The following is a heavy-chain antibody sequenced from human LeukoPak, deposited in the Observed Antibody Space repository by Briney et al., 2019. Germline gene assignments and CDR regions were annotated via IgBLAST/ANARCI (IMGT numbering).Heavy chain of an antibody. CDR2: ISGSGTTI. D-gene: IGHD6-19*01. J-gene: IGHJ2*01. CDR1: GFTFSGYS. V-gene: IGHV3-48*02. Sequence: GGSLRLSCAASGFTFSGYSLNWVRQAPGKGLEWVSYISGSGTTIYYADSVKGRFTISRDKAKNSIYLQMNSLTDEDTAVYYCARDAGYSSGWSHWYLDLWGRGTLVTASS. CDR3: ARDAGYSSGWSHWYLDL.